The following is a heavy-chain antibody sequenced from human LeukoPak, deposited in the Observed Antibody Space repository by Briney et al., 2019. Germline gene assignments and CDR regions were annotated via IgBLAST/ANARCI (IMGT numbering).Heavy chain of an antibody. D-gene: IGHD6-19*01. CDR3: ARVPYSSGWYSGWFDP. CDR2: INPNSGGT. CDR1: GYTFTGYY. J-gene: IGHJ5*02. Sequence: ASVKVSCKASGYTFTGYYMHWVRQAPGQGLEWMGWINPNSGGTNYAQKFQGRVTMTRDTSISTAYMELSRLRSDDTAVYYCARVPYSSGWYSGWFDPWGQGTLVTVSS. V-gene: IGHV1-2*02.